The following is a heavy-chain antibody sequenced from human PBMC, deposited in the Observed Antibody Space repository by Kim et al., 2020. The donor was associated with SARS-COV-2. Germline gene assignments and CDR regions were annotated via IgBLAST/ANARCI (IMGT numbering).Heavy chain of an antibody. V-gene: IGHV1-18*01. Sequence: ASVKVSCKSSGYTFTSYGISWVRQAPGQGLEWMGWISAYGSNTKYAQKLQGRVTMTTDTSTSTAYMELRSLRSDDTAVYYCARSVRAIYLDYWGQGTLVTVSA. CDR3: ARSVRAIYLDY. D-gene: IGHD2-2*01. J-gene: IGHJ4*02. CDR1: GYTFTSYG. CDR2: ISAYGSNT.